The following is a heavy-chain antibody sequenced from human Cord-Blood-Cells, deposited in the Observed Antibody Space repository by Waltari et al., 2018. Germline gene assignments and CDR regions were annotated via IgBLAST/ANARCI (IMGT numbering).Heavy chain of an antibody. D-gene: IGHD6-13*01. V-gene: IGHV4-59*01. J-gene: IGHJ3*02. Sequence: QVQLQESGPGLVKPSETLSLTCPVPGGSISSYYWSWIRQPPGKGLEWIGYIYYSGSTNYNPSLKSRVTISVDTSKNQFSLKLSSVTAADTAVYYCARERGRAADDAFDIWGQGTMVTVSS. CDR2: IYYSGST. CDR3: ARERGRAADDAFDI. CDR1: GGSISSYY.